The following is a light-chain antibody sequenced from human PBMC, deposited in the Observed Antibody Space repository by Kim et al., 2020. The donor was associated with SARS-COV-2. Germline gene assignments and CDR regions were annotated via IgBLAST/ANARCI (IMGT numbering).Light chain of an antibody. J-gene: IGKJ3*01. Sequence: LSAGERATLSCRGSQSVSSYLAWYQQKPGQAPRLLIYDASNRATGIPARFSGSGSGTDFTLTISSLEPEDFAVYYCQQRSNWPPFTFGPGTKVDIK. CDR1: QSVSSY. CDR2: DAS. V-gene: IGKV3-11*01. CDR3: QQRSNWPPFT.